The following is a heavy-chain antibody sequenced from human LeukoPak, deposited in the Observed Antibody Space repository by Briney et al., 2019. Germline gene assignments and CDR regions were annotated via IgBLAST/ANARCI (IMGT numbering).Heavy chain of an antibody. D-gene: IGHD3-3*01. Sequence: GGSLRLSCAASGFTFGDYYMSWIRQAPGKGLEWVSYISSSGSTIYYADSVKGRFTISRDNAKNSLYLQMNSLRAEDTAVYYCAQAEYDFWSGPVDYWGQGTLVTVSS. CDR2: ISSSGSTI. J-gene: IGHJ4*02. CDR3: AQAEYDFWSGPVDY. CDR1: GFTFGDYY. V-gene: IGHV3-11*01.